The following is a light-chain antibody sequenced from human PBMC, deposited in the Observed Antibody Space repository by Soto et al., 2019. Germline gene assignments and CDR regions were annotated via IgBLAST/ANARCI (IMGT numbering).Light chain of an antibody. CDR1: SSKIVADYD. Sequence: QSALTQPPSVSGAPGQRVTISCTGSSSKIVADYDVHWYQQLPGTEHWYQQLPGTAPKLLIYDNSNRPSGVPDRFSASKSGTSASLAITGLQAEDEADYYCQSYDSSLSGPVFGGGTQLTVL. CDR2: DNS. V-gene: IGLV1-40*01. J-gene: IGLJ2*01. CDR3: QSYDSSLSGPV.